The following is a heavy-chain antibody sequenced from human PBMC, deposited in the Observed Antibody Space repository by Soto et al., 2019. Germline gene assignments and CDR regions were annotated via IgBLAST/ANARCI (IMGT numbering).Heavy chain of an antibody. Sequence: QVHLVESGGGVVQPGRSLRLSCAASEFTFSSYGMHWVRQAPGKGLEWVARISYDGSNKYYGDSVKGRFTISRDNSKNTLSLQMNSLTVEDTAVYYCANDLNPLSPDSYFDQWGQGALVTVSS. J-gene: IGHJ4*02. CDR2: ISYDGSNK. CDR3: ANDLNPLSPDSYFDQ. CDR1: EFTFSSYG. D-gene: IGHD2-21*01. V-gene: IGHV3-30*18.